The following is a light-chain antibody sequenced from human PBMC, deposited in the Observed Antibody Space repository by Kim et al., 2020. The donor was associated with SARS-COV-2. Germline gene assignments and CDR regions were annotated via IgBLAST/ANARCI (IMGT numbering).Light chain of an antibody. CDR2: IEGSGSY. V-gene: IGLV4-60*03. J-gene: IGLJ3*02. CDR3: ETWDSNIQV. Sequence: QLVLTQSSSASASLGSSVKLTCTLSSGHSNYFIAWHQQQPGKAPRFLMKIEGSGSYNKGGGVPDRFSGSRSGADRYLIISNLHSEDEADYYCETWDSNIQVFGGGTQLTVL. CDR1: SGHSNYF.